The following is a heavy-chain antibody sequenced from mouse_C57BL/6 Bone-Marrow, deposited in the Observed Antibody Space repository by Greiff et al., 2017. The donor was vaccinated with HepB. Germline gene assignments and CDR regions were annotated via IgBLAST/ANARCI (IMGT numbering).Heavy chain of an antibody. D-gene: IGHD2-5*01. Sequence: QVQLKESGAELARPGASVKLSCKASGYTFTSYGISWVKQRTGQGLEWIGEIYPRSGNTYYNEKFKGKATLTADKSSSTAYMELRSLTSEDSAVYICARGDRDSNSYYFDDWGQGTTHAVSS. CDR1: GYTFTSYG. CDR2: IYPRSGNT. J-gene: IGHJ2*01. CDR3: ARGDRDSNSYYFDD. V-gene: IGHV1-81*01.